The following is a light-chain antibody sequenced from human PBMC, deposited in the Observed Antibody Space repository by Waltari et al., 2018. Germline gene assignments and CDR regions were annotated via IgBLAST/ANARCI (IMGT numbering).Light chain of an antibody. CDR2: GNN. CDR3: QSFDTSLSHGVV. CDR1: SSNSRAGHA. V-gene: IGLV1-40*02. Sequence: QSILTQPPPVSGAPGQRVTISCTGSSSNSRAGHAVHWYQEFPGTGPKLLIYGNNNRPSGVPDRFSGSKSGTSASLTITGLQAEDEADYYCQSFDTSLSHGVVFGGGTKVTVL. J-gene: IGLJ3*02.